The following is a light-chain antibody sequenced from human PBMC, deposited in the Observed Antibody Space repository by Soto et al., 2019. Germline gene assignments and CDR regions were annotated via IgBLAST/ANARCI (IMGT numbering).Light chain of an antibody. Sequence: DIPMTQSPSTLSASVGDRVTITCRASQSISSWLAWYQQKPGKAPKLLIYDVSSLESGVPSRFSGSGSGTEFTLTISSLQPDDFATYYCRQYNSYSLYTFGQGTKLEIK. CDR1: QSISSW. J-gene: IGKJ2*01. V-gene: IGKV1-5*01. CDR2: DVS. CDR3: RQYNSYSLYT.